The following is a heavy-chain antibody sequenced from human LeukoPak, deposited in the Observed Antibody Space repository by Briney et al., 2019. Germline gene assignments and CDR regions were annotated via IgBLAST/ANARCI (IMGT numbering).Heavy chain of an antibody. V-gene: IGHV3-30-3*01. CDR3: ARVVYYYYGMDV. Sequence: GGSLRLSCAASRFTFSSYWMHWVGQAPGKGLEWVAVISYDGSDKYYADSVKGRFTISRDNSKSTLYLQMNSLRAEDTAVYYCARVVYYYYGMDVWGQGTTVTVSS. D-gene: IGHD1-26*01. CDR1: RFTFSSYW. CDR2: ISYDGSDK. J-gene: IGHJ6*02.